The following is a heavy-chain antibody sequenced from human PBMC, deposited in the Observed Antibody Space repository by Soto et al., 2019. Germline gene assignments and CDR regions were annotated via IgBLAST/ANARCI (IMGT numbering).Heavy chain of an antibody. J-gene: IGHJ3*02. CDR2: ISPYNGNT. V-gene: IGHV1-18*01. CDR1: GYTFTSYG. Sequence: ASVKVSCKASGYTFTSYGISWVRQAPGQGLEWMGLISPYNGNTNYAQKLQGRVTMTRDTSTSTVYMELSSLRSEDTAVYYCARAASAFDIWGQGTMVTVSS. CDR3: ARAASAFDI. D-gene: IGHD6-25*01.